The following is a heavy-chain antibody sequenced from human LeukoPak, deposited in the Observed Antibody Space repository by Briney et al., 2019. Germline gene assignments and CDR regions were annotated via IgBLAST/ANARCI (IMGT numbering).Heavy chain of an antibody. CDR2: IYSGGST. CDR1: GFTFSSYA. Sequence: GGSLRLSCTASGFTFSSYAMSWVRQAPGKGLEWVSVIYSGGSTYYADSVKGRFTISRDNSKNTLYLQMNSLRAEDTAVYYCVRGDYGDYTLFDYWGQGTLVTVSS. D-gene: IGHD4-17*01. V-gene: IGHV3-53*01. J-gene: IGHJ4*02. CDR3: VRGDYGDYTLFDY.